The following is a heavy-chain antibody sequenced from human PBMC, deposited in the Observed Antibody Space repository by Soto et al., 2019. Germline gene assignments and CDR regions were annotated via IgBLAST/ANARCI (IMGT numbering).Heavy chain of an antibody. Sequence: QVQLVQSGAEVKKPGSSVKVSCKASGGTFSSYAISWVRQAPGQGLEWMGGIIPIFGTANYAQKFQGRVTITADESTSTAYMELSSLRSEDTAVSYCARGSYYDISYYYYGMDVWGQGTTVTVSS. V-gene: IGHV1-69*01. CDR3: ARGSYYDISYYYYGMDV. D-gene: IGHD3-9*01. CDR1: GGTFSSYA. CDR2: IIPIFGTA. J-gene: IGHJ6*02.